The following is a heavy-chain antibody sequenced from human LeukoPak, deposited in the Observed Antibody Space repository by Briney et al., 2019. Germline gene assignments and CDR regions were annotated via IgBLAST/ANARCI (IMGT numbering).Heavy chain of an antibody. CDR1: GFTFSSYA. V-gene: IGHV3-23*01. CDR3: AKVKVDTMIVVARYYFDY. J-gene: IGHJ4*02. D-gene: IGHD3-22*01. Sequence: GGSLRLSCAASGFTFSSYAMSWVRQAPGKGLEWVSAISASGGSTYYADSVKGRFTISRDNSKNTLYLQMNSLRAEDTAVYYCAKVKVDTMIVVARYYFDYWGQGTLVTVSS. CDR2: ISASGGST.